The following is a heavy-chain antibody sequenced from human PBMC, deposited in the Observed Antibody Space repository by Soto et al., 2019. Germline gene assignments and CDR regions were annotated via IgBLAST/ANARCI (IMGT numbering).Heavy chain of an antibody. CDR1: GGSISSGGYY. V-gene: IGHV4-31*03. Sequence: LSLTCTVSGGSISSGGYYWSWIRQHPGKGLEWIGYIYYSGSTYYNPSLKSRVTISVDTSKNQFSLKLSSVTAADTAVYYCARATITMVRGGRGYGMDVWGQGTTVTVSS. J-gene: IGHJ6*02. CDR2: IYYSGST. CDR3: ARATITMVRGGRGYGMDV. D-gene: IGHD3-10*01.